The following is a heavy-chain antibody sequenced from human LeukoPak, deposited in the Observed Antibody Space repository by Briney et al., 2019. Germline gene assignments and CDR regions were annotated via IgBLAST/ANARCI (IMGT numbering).Heavy chain of an antibody. Sequence: QSGGSLRLSCAASGFTFSSYAMSWVRQAPGKGLEWVSAISSSGGSIYHADSVKGRFTISRDNSKNTLYLQMNSLRAEDTAVYYCAKYRGWLVLFESFYFDSWGQGVLVTVSS. V-gene: IGHV3-23*01. CDR2: ISSSGGSI. J-gene: IGHJ4*02. CDR1: GFTFSSYA. CDR3: AKYRGWLVLFESFYFDS. D-gene: IGHD6-19*01.